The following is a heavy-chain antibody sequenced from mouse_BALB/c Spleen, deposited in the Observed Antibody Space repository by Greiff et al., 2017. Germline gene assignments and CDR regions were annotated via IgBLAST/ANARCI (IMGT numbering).Heavy chain of an antibody. J-gene: IGHJ4*01. Sequence: EVKLVESGGGLVKPGGSLKLSCAASGFAFSSYDMSWVRQTPEKRLEWVAYISSGGGSTYSPDTVKGRFTISRDNAKNTLYLQMSSLKSEDTAMYYCARYAGYYAMDYWGQGTSVTVSS. CDR1: GFAFSSYD. CDR3: ARYAGYYAMDY. V-gene: IGHV5-12-1*01. CDR2: ISSGGGST.